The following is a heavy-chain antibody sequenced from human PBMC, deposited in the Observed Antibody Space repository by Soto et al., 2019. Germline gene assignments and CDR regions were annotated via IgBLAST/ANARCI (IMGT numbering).Heavy chain of an antibody. CDR1: GFIFSTYT. Sequence: PGGSLRLSCAASGFIFSTYTINWVRQAPGKGLEWVASISSSSRDIFYADSVKARFTISRDNANSSVDLQMNSLRVGDTAIYYCARGSWGGDGIDVWGQGTTVPVSS. CDR3: ARGSWGGDGIDV. V-gene: IGHV3-21*01. D-gene: IGHD3-16*01. J-gene: IGHJ6*02. CDR2: ISSSSRDI.